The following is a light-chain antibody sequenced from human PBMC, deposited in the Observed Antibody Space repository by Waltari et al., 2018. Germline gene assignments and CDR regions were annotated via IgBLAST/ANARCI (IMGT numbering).Light chain of an antibody. CDR3: QRYHSIPYT. Sequence: DIQMTQSPSSLSASVGDRVTISCRATQGISISLAWYQQKPGQAPKLLLYAASRLESGVPSRFSGSASGTDYTLTISSLQPEDFATYYCQRYHSIPYTFGQGTKLEV. CDR2: AAS. CDR1: QGISIS. V-gene: IGKV1-NL1*01. J-gene: IGKJ2*01.